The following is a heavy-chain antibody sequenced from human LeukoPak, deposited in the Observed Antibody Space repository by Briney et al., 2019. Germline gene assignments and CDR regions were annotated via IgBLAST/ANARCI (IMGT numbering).Heavy chain of an antibody. J-gene: IGHJ4*02. CDR1: GFTFSSYE. CDR2: ISSSGTTI. D-gene: IGHD5-18*01. CDR3: ARERGYSYGYDY. Sequence: GGSLRLSCAASGFTFSSYEMSWVRQAPGKGLEWVSYISSSGTTIYYADSVKGRFTISRDNAKNSLYLQMNSLRAEDTAVYYCARERGYSYGYDYWGQGTLVTVSS. V-gene: IGHV3-48*03.